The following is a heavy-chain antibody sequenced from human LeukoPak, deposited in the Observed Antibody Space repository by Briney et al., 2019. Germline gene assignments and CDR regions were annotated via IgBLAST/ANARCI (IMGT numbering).Heavy chain of an antibody. CDR3: ARVGALSSSWLLY. CDR1: GFTFSTYW. D-gene: IGHD6-13*01. J-gene: IGHJ4*02. Sequence: GGSLRLSCAASGFTFSTYWIHWVRQAPGKGLVWVSRINIDGSITNYADSVKGRFTISRDNAKNTLYLQMNSLRAEDTAVYFCARVGALSSSWLLYWGQGTLVTVSS. V-gene: IGHV3-74*01. CDR2: INIDGSIT.